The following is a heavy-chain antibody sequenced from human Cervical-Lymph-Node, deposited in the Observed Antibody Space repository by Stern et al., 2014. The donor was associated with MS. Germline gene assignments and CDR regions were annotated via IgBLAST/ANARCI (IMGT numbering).Heavy chain of an antibody. CDR3: ARDSSGTYSSLDY. Sequence: MQLVESGAEVKKPGASVKVSCKASGYTFRKYYMHWVRQAPGQGLEWEGIINPSRNTTSHAQKFQDRVTISKDTSTSTVYMELSSLRSEDTAVYYCARDSSGTYSSLDYWGQGTLVTVSS. V-gene: IGHV1-46*03. J-gene: IGHJ4*02. D-gene: IGHD1-26*01. CDR2: INPSRNTT. CDR1: GYTFRKYY.